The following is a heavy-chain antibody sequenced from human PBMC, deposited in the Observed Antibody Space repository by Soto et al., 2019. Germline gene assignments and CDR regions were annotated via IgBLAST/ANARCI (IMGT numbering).Heavy chain of an antibody. CDR2: LYHSGSP. D-gene: IGHD3-16*01. CDR1: SGSIFTTNW. J-gene: IGHJ3*01. Sequence: QVQLQESGPGLVKPSGTLSLTCAASSGSIFTTNWWSWVRQSPGRGLQWIGDLYHSGSPKYNPSLKCRVSLASAKSKDRFFLNPPSVAAADTAVYYCARKPDVATAKVGGGYVFDVWGQGTMVTVSS. CDR3: ARKPDVATAKVGGGYVFDV. V-gene: IGHV4-4*02.